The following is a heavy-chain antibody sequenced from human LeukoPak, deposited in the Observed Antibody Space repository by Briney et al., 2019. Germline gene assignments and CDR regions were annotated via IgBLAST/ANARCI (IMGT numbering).Heavy chain of an antibody. J-gene: IGHJ3*02. CDR2: MYDNGGTT. CDR3: AKVKDPPKRRITVIVLVSRGAFDI. CDR1: GFTFSTYA. V-gene: IGHV3-23*01. Sequence: AGSLRLSCAASGFTFSTYAMTWVRQAPGKGLEWVSTMYDNGGTTYYADSVKGRFTVSRDNSKNTLYLQMNSLRAEDTALYYCAKVKDPPKRRITVIVLVSRGAFDIWGQGTMVSASS. D-gene: IGHD3-22*01.